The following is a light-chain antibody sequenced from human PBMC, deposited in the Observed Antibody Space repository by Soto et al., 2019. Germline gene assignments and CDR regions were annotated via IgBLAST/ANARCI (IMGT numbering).Light chain of an antibody. CDR1: QSVLYSSNNKNY. CDR2: AAS. CDR3: QQSYSTPWT. V-gene: IGKV4-1*01. J-gene: IGKJ1*01. Sequence: IVMTQSPDSLAVSLGERATINCKSSQSVLYSSNNKNYLAWYQQKPGKAPTLLIYAASSLQSGVPSRFSGSGSGTDFTLTISSLQPEDFATYYCQQSYSTPWTFGQGTKVDI.